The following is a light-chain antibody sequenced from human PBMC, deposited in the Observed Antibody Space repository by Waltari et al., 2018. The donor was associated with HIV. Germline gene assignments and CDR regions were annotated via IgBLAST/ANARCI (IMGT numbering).Light chain of an antibody. J-gene: IGLJ2*01. Sequence: QSVLPQPPSVSGAPGQRVTISCTGRSSNIGAGYGVHWYQQLPGTAPKLLIYGNTNRPSGIPDRFSGSKSDTSASLAITGLQAEDEADYYCQSYDSSLSVVVFGGGTKLTVL. V-gene: IGLV1-40*01. CDR3: QSYDSSLSVVV. CDR1: SSNIGAGYG. CDR2: GNT.